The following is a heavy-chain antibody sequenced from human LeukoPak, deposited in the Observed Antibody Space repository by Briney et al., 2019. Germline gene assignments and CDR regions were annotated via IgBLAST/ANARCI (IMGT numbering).Heavy chain of an antibody. CDR3: ARATKPAAAGYNDAFDI. V-gene: IGHV1-2*02. Sequence: ASVKVSCKASGYTFTGYYMHWVRQAPGQGLEWMGWINPNSGGTNYAQKFQGRVTMTRDTSISTAYMELSRLRSDDTAVYYCARATKPAAAGYNDAFDIWGQGTMVTVSS. J-gene: IGHJ3*02. D-gene: IGHD6-13*01. CDR2: INPNSGGT. CDR1: GYTFTGYY.